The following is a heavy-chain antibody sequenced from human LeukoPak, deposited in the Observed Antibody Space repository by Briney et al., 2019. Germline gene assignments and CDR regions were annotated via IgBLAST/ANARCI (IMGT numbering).Heavy chain of an antibody. CDR2: ISYDGSTK. J-gene: IGHJ4*02. V-gene: IGHV3-30*04. Sequence: GGSLRLSCAASGFTYSRCAIHWVRQAPGKGLEWVAVISYDGSTKYNADSVKGRFTISRDNSKNTLYLQMNSLRADDTALYYCAKDLRLSVGTSPFDYWGQGTLVTVSS. D-gene: IGHD4-23*01. CDR3: AKDLRLSVGTSPFDY. CDR1: GFTYSRCA.